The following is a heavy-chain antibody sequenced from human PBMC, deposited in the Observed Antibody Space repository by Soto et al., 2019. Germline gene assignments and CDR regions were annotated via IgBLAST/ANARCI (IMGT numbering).Heavy chain of an antibody. CDR3: STDSYDFVWWSYRFLQY. D-gene: IGHD3-16*02. CDR2: IKRKTDGATT. Sequence: PGGSLTLSCEASGFLFNNAWMGWVRQPPGKGLEWVGRIKRKTDGATTDYAPPVRGRFTISRDDSTNTLSLQMNSLKTDDTAVYFGSTDSYDFVWWSYRFLQYRGQGTLVTVS. CDR1: GFLFNNAW. V-gene: IGHV3-15*01. J-gene: IGHJ4*02.